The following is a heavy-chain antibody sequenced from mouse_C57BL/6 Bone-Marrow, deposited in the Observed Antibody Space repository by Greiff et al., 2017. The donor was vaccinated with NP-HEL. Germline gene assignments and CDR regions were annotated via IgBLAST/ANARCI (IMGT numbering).Heavy chain of an antibody. CDR2: ISDGGSYT. J-gene: IGHJ4*01. CDR1: GFTFSSYA. V-gene: IGHV5-4*03. Sequence: EVMLVESGGGLVKPGGSLKLSCAASGFTFSSYAMSWVRQTPEKRLEWVATISDGGSYTYYPDNVKGRFTISRDNAKNNLYLQMSHLKSEDTAMDYCARVYPYYYAMDYWGQGTSVTVSS. D-gene: IGHD2-1*01. CDR3: ARVYPYYYAMDY.